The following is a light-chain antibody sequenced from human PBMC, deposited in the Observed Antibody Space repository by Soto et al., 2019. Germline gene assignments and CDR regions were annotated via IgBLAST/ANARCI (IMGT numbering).Light chain of an antibody. CDR3: QQVYGHPPA. V-gene: IGKV1-9*01. Sequence: DIQLTQSPSFLSASVGVRVTITCRASQGIRHYLAWYQQKPGKAPSLLMYGASTLQSGGPSRFSGSGSGTELTLASSSLQPEAVATYFCQQVYGHPPAFGPGTRLDIK. CDR2: GAS. CDR1: QGIRHY. J-gene: IGKJ5*01.